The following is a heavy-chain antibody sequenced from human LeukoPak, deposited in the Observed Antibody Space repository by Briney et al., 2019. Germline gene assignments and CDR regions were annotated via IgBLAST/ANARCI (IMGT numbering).Heavy chain of an antibody. CDR1: GGSISSSSYY. CDR2: IYYSGST. CDR3: ARGKGEQLVRGSDY. V-gene: IGHV4-39*07. J-gene: IGHJ4*02. D-gene: IGHD6-6*01. Sequence: PSETLSLTCTVSGGSISSSSYYWGWIRQPPGKGLEWIGSIYYSGSTYYNPSLKSRVTISVDTSKNQFSLKLSSVTAADTAVYYCARGKGEQLVRGSDYWGQGTLVTVSS.